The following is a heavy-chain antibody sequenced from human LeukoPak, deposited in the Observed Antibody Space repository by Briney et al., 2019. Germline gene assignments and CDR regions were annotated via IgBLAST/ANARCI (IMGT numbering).Heavy chain of an antibody. CDR2: ISAYNGNT. CDR3: AGYCSSTSCYIGWFDP. CDR1: GYTFTSYG. J-gene: IGHJ5*02. V-gene: IGHV1-18*01. D-gene: IGHD2-2*02. Sequence: ASVKVSCKASGYTFTSYGISWVRQAPGQGLEWMGWISAYNGNTNYAQKLQGRVTMTTDTSTSTACMELRSLRSDDTAVYYCAGYCSSTSCYIGWFDPWGQGTLVTVSS.